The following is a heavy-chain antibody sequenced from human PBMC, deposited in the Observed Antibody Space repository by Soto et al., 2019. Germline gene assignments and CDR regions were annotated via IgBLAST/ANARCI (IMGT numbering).Heavy chain of an antibody. CDR1: GYTFTGYY. V-gene: IGHV1-2*04. CDR2: INPNSGGT. CDR3: ARAWGDYYDSSGYYIFGY. J-gene: IGHJ4*02. Sequence: ASVKVSCKASGYTFTGYYMHWVRQAPGQGLEWMGWINPNSGGTNYAQKFQGWVTMTRDTSISTAYMELSRLRSDDTAVYYCARAWGDYYDSSGYYIFGYWGQGTLVTVSS. D-gene: IGHD3-22*01.